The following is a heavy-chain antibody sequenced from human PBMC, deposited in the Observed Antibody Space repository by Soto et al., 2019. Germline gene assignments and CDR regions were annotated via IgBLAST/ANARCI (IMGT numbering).Heavy chain of an antibody. Sequence: QVQLVQSGAEVKKPGASVKVSCQASGYTFTNYFMHWVRQAPGQGLEWMGIINPSDGSTNYAQKSQXXVXMTXDTSTSTVYIELSSRRSEKPAVYYCTKAADHYFDNWTHGTIVTVSS. CDR2: INPSDGST. V-gene: IGHV1-46*03. J-gene: IGHJ4*01. CDR3: TKAADHYFDN. CDR1: GYTFTNYF.